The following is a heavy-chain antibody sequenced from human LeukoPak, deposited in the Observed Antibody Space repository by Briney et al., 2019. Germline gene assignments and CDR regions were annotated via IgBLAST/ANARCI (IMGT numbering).Heavy chain of an antibody. Sequence: GESLKISCKGSGYSFTSYWIGWVRQMPGKGLEWMGIIYPGDSDTRYSPSFQGQVTISADKSTSTAYLQWSSLKASDTAMYYCARQRGYSSGWSAFDIWGQGTMVTVSS. J-gene: IGHJ3*02. D-gene: IGHD6-19*01. CDR3: ARQRGYSSGWSAFDI. CDR1: GYSFTSYW. CDR2: IYPGDSDT. V-gene: IGHV5-51*01.